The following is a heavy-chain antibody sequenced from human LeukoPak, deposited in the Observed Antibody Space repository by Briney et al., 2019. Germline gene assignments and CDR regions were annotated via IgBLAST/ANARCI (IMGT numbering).Heavy chain of an antibody. CDR2: IYRSGST. V-gene: IGHV4-61*09. CDR1: GGSISSGSYY. J-gene: IGHJ4*02. D-gene: IGHD1-26*01. CDR3: ARDGEVGVFDY. Sequence: SETLSLTCTVSGGSISSGSYYWSWIRQPARKRLEWIGHIYRSGSTNYNPSLKSRVTMSVDTSKNQFSLKLSSVTAADTAVYYCARDGEVGVFDYWGQGTLVTVSS.